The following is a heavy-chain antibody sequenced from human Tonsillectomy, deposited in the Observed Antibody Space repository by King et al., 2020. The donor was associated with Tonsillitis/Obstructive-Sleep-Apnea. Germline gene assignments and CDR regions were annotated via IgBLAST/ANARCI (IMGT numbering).Heavy chain of an antibody. CDR3: TTGQRHSPVRGVVMWGSFDS. CDR1: GFTFSNAW. V-gene: IGHV3-15*01. Sequence: VQLVESGGGLERPGGSLRLSCAASGFTFSNAWMSWVRQAPGKGLEWVGRIKSKADGGTIDYAAPVKGRFTISRDDSKNTLYLQMSGLKIDDTAVYYCTTGQRHSPVRGVVMWGSFDSWGQGTLVTVSS. CDR2: IKSKADGGTI. J-gene: IGHJ4*02. D-gene: IGHD3-10*01.